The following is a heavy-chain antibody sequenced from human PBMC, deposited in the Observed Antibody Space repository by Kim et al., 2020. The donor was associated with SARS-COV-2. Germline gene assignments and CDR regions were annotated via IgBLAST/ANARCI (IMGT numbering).Heavy chain of an antibody. Sequence: SETLSLTCAVYGGSFSGYYWSWIRQPPRKGLEWIGEINHSGSTNYNPSLKSRVTISVDTSKNQFSLKLSSVTAADTAVYYCATGWAAPYYYDSSGYSIRGLGYWGQGTLVTVSS. D-gene: IGHD3-22*01. CDR2: INHSGST. CDR3: ATGWAAPYYYDSSGYSIRGLGY. J-gene: IGHJ4*02. V-gene: IGHV4-34*01. CDR1: GGSFSGYY.